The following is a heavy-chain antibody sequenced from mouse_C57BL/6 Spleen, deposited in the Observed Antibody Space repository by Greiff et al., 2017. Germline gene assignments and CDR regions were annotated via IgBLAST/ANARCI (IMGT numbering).Heavy chain of an antibody. V-gene: IGHV1-64*01. CDR1: GYTFTSYW. CDR2: IHPNSGST. Sequence: VQLQQPGAELVKPGASVKLSCKASGYTFTSYWMHWVKQRPGQGLEWIGMIHPNSGSTNYNEKFKSKATLTVDKSSSTAYMQLSSLTSEDSAVYYCARLLITTVVAPYYYAMDYWGQGTSVTVSS. CDR3: ARLLITTVVAPYYYAMDY. J-gene: IGHJ4*01. D-gene: IGHD1-1*01.